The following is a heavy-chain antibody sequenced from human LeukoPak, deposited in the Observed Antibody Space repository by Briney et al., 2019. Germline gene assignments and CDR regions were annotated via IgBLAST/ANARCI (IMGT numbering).Heavy chain of an antibody. Sequence: SEALSLTCAVYGGSFSGYYWSWIRQPPGKGLEWIGEINHSGSTNYNPSLKSRVTISVDTSKNQFSLKLSSVTAADTAVYYCARGGDTAMVTNGCFQHWGQGTLVTVSS. CDR3: ARGGDTAMVTNGCFQH. V-gene: IGHV4-34*01. J-gene: IGHJ1*01. CDR2: INHSGST. CDR1: GGSFSGYY. D-gene: IGHD5-18*01.